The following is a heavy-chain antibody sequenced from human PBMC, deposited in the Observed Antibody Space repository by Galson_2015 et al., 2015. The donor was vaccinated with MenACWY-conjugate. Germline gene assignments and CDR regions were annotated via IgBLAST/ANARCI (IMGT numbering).Heavy chain of an antibody. CDR3: ARGPLRAAGDSFDS. V-gene: IGHV1-2*06. J-gene: IGHJ4*02. CDR2: INPNSGGG. Sequence: SVKASCKVSGNSFNAYYMHWVRQAPGQGLEWMGRINPNSGGGNFAQKFQGRVTMNRDTSLTTVYMEVTSLRSDDTAVYFCARGPLRAAGDSFDSWGQGTLVIVSS. CDR1: GNSFNAYY. D-gene: IGHD6-13*01.